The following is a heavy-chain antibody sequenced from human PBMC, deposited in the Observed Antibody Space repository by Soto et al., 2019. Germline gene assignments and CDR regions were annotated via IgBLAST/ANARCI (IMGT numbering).Heavy chain of an antibody. V-gene: IGHV3-21*01. CDR2: ISSSSSYI. Sequence: GGSLRLSCAASGFTFSTYNMNWVRQAPGKGLEWVSSISSSSSYIYYADSVKGRFTISRDNAENSLYLQMNSPRAEDTAVYYCARDYDFWSGRGGMDVWGQGTTVTVSS. CDR3: ARDYDFWSGRGGMDV. D-gene: IGHD3-3*01. CDR1: GFTFSTYN. J-gene: IGHJ6*02.